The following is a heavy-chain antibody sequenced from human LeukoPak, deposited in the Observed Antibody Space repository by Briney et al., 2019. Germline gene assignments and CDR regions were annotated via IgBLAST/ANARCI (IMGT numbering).Heavy chain of an antibody. CDR2: VRERSPSP. CDR3: VTQGSKRWYEGPEYFQQ. J-gene: IGHJ1*01. Sequence: GGSLRLSCAASGFSFSGEAMSWVRQAPGRGLEWVSSVRERSPSPTYADSVKGRFTISRDNSKNTLYLQMNSLRAEDKAVYYCVTQGSKRWYEGPEYFQQWGQGTLVTVSS. CDR1: GFSFSGEA. D-gene: IGHD6-13*01. V-gene: IGHV3-23*01.